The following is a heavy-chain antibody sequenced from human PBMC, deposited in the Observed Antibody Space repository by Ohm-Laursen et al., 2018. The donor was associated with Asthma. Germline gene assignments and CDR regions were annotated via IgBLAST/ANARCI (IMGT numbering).Heavy chain of an antibody. Sequence: TLSLTWSVSGGSISSYYWSWIRQPPGKGLEWIGYIYYSGSTNYNPSLKSRVTISVDTSKNQFSLKLSPVTAADTAVYYCARGTFYYESTGYYFFDHWGQGALVTVSS. D-gene: IGHD3-22*01. V-gene: IGHV4-59*12. CDR2: IYYSGST. CDR3: ARGTFYYESTGYYFFDH. CDR1: GGSISSYY. J-gene: IGHJ4*02.